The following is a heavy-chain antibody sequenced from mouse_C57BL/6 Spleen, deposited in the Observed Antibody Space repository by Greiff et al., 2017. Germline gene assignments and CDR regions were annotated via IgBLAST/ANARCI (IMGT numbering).Heavy chain of an antibody. CDR3: AREGIYYAYFDY. CDR1: GFTFSDYG. D-gene: IGHD2-1*01. V-gene: IGHV5-17*01. J-gene: IGHJ2*01. Sequence: EVKLMESGGGLVKPGGSLKLSCAASGFTFSDYGMHWVRQAPEKGLEWVAYISSGSSTIYYADTVKGRFTISRDNAKNTLFLQMTSLRSEDTAMYYCAREGIYYAYFDYWGQGTTLTVSS. CDR2: ISSGSSTI.